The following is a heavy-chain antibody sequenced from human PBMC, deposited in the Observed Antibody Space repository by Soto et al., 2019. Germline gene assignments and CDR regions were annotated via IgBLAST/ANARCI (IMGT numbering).Heavy chain of an antibody. J-gene: IGHJ4*02. CDR2: INLNSGGT. D-gene: IGHD6-19*01. CDR1: GYTFTGYY. Sequence: RASVKVSCKASGYTFTGYYIHWVRQAPGQGLEWMGWINLNSGGTKYAQKFQGRVTLTRDTSISTAYMELSSLRSDDTAVYYCARVYTSGWHYFDYWGQGTLVTVSS. V-gene: IGHV1-2*02. CDR3: ARVYTSGWHYFDY.